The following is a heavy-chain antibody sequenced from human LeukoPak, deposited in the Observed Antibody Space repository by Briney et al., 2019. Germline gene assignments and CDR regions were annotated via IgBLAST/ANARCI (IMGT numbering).Heavy chain of an antibody. J-gene: IGHJ5*02. V-gene: IGHV3-30-3*01. CDR3: ARDVTTTGYNRFDP. CDR2: ISFDGSSK. CDR1: GFTFSSYA. D-gene: IGHD4-11*01. Sequence: PGGSLRLSCAASGFTFSSYAMHWVRQAPGKGLEWVAFISFDGSSKFYADSVKGRYTITRDNSKNTLYLQMNSLRAEDTAVYYCARDVTTTGYNRFDPWGQGTLVTVSS.